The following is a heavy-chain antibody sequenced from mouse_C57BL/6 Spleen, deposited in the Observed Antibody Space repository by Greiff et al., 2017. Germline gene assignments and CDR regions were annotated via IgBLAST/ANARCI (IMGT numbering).Heavy chain of an antibody. D-gene: IGHD2-5*01. CDR3: ARSHYSSFMDY. CDR2: INPGSGGT. Sequence: QVQLQQPGAELVRSGTSVKVSCKASGYAFTNYLIEWVKQRPGQGLERIGVINPGSGGTNYSEKFKGKGTLTADKSSSTAYRQLSSLTSEETAVYFCARSHYSSFMDYWGQGTSVTVSS. V-gene: IGHV1-54*01. CDR1: GYAFTNYL. J-gene: IGHJ4*01.